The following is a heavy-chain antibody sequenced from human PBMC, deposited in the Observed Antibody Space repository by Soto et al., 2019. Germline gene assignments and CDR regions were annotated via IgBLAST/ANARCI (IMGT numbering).Heavy chain of an antibody. CDR1: GGSFSGYY. D-gene: IGHD3-10*01. CDR3: ARLRVRGFSSPSDY. CDR2: INHSAST. V-gene: IGHV4-34*01. J-gene: IGHJ4*02. Sequence: QVQLQQWGAGLLKPSETLSLTCAVYGGSFSGYYWTWIRQPPGKGLEGIGEINHSASTNYNPSLTSLVTVSVDTSKNQFSLKLNSVTAAYTSVYYCARLRVRGFSSPSDYWGKGTLVTVSS.